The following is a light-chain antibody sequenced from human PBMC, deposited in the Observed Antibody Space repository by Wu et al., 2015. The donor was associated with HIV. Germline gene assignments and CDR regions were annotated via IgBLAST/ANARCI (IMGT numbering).Light chain of an antibody. V-gene: IGKV3-15*01. CDR1: QSVGGN. CDR3: QQYGSA. Sequence: EIVMTQSPATLSVSPGDRVTLSCRASQSVGGNLVWYQQKSGQSPRVLIYGASTRATGIPARFSGSGSGTDFTLTISRLEPEDFAVYYCQQYGSAFGQGTRLEIK. CDR2: GAS. J-gene: IGKJ5*01.